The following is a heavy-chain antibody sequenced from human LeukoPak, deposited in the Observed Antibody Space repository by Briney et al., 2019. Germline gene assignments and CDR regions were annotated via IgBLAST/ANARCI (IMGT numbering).Heavy chain of an antibody. V-gene: IGHV3-30*04. J-gene: IGHJ4*02. CDR1: GFTFSSYA. D-gene: IGHD3-3*01. Sequence: GGSLRLSCEASGFTFSSYAMHWVRQAPGKGLEWVAVISYDGSNKYYADSVKGRFTISRDNSKNTLYLQMNSLRAEDTAVYYCARGGGRSDFWSGLDYWGQGTLVTVSS. CDR3: ARGGGRSDFWSGLDY. CDR2: ISYDGSNK.